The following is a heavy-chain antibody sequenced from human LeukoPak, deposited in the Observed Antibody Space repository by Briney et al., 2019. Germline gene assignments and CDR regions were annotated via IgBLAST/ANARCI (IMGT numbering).Heavy chain of an antibody. J-gene: IGHJ5*02. D-gene: IGHD6-13*01. CDR1: GFTFSSYW. CDR3: MTASRSSSWPPPT. Sequence: GGSLRLSCAASGFTFSSYWMNWVRQAPGKGLEWVANIKQDGSEKKYVDSVKGRFTISRDNAKNSLYLQMNSLRAEDTAVYYCMTASRSSSWPPPTWGPGTLVTVSS. V-gene: IGHV3-7*01. CDR2: IKQDGSEK.